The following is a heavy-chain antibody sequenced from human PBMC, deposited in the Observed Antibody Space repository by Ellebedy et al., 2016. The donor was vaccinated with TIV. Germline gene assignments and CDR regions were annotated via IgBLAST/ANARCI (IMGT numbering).Heavy chain of an antibody. D-gene: IGHD1-1*01. CDR1: GFTFSTSG. J-gene: IGHJ4*02. Sequence: GESLKISCAVSGFTFSTSGMSWVRQAPGQGLEWVANMNGDGNERYYVDSVEGRFTISRDNTRNSLYLKMNSLRADDTAVYYCTKDGSGTMNFWGQGTLVTVSS. CDR2: MNGDGNER. V-gene: IGHV3-7*01. CDR3: TKDGSGTMNF.